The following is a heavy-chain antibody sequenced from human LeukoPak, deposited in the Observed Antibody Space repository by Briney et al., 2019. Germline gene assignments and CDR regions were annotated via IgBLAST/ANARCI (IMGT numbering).Heavy chain of an antibody. CDR3: ARAGGYSGYPVDY. Sequence: SETLSLTCTVSGGSISSGSHYWSWIRQPAGKGLEWIGRIYTSGSTNYNPSLKSRVTISVDTSKNQFSLKLSSVTAADTAVYYCARAGGYSGYPVDYWGQGTLVTVSS. J-gene: IGHJ4*02. CDR1: GGSISSGSHY. V-gene: IGHV4-61*02. CDR2: IYTSGST. D-gene: IGHD5-12*01.